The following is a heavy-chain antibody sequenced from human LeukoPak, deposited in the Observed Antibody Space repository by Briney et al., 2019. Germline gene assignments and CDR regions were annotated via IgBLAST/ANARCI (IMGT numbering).Heavy chain of an antibody. J-gene: IGHJ4*02. CDR2: VYTSGNT. CDR1: GGSIDGDSSY. D-gene: IGHD3-3*01. Sequence: SETLSLTCTVSGGSIDGDSSYWSWIRQPAGKGLEWIGRVYTSGNTNYTPSLKSRVTLSVDTSKNQFSLKLSSVTAADTAVYYCARVGGDYDFWSGYFDYWGQGTLVTVSS. CDR3: ARVGGDYDFWSGYFDY. V-gene: IGHV4-61*02.